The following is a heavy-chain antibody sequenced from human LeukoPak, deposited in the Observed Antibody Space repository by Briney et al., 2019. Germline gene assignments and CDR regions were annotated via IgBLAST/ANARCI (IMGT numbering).Heavy chain of an antibody. CDR3: ARAAYYYDSSGYYTISNFDY. CDR2: INHSGST. CDR1: GGSFSGYY. V-gene: IGHV4-34*01. J-gene: IGHJ4*02. D-gene: IGHD3-22*01. Sequence: PSETLSPTCAVYGGSFSGYYWSWIRQPPGKGLEWIGEINHSGSTNYNPSLKSRVTISVDTSKNQFSLKLSSVTAADTAVYYCARAAYYYDSSGYYTISNFDYWGQGTLVTVSS.